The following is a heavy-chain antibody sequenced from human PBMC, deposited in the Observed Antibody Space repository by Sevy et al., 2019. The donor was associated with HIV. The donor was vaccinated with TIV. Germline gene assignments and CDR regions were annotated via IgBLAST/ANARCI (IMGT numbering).Heavy chain of an antibody. Sequence: ASVKVSCQSSGYNFNIYTIHWVRQARGQGIEWVGRISPYDGDTDYAHNFHGRVSLTMDTSTSTAYLGLTSLRSDDTAVYFCTRDTWELLTGIAYYYSGMDVWGQWTTVTVSS. CDR1: GYNFNIYT. D-gene: IGHD1-26*01. V-gene: IGHV1-18*01. CDR2: ISPYDGDT. J-gene: IGHJ6*02. CDR3: TRDTWELLTGIAYYYSGMDV.